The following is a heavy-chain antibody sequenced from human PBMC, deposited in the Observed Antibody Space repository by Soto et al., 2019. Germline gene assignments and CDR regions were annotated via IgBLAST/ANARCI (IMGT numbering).Heavy chain of an antibody. CDR2: IYYSGST. V-gene: IGHV4-59*12. CDR1: GGSISSYY. D-gene: IGHD4-17*01. CDR3: ARASTTVTTLDY. J-gene: IGHJ4*02. Sequence: SETLSLTCTVSGGSISSYYWSWIRQPPGKGLEWIGYIYYSGSTNYNPSFKSRVTISVDTSKNQFSLKLSSVTAADTAVYYCARASTTVTTLDYWGQGTLVTVSS.